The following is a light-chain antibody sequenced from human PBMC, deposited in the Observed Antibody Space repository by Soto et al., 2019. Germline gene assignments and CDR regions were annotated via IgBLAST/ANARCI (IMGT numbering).Light chain of an antibody. CDR2: LNSDGSH. CDR1: SGHSSYA. V-gene: IGLV4-69*02. CDR3: QTWGTGVV. Sequence: QLVLTQSPSASASLGAPVKLTCTLSSGHSSYAIAWHQQQPEKGPRYLMKLNSDGSHSKGDGIPDRFSGSSSGAERYLTISSLQSEDEADYYCQTWGTGVVFGGGTKITVL. J-gene: IGLJ2*01.